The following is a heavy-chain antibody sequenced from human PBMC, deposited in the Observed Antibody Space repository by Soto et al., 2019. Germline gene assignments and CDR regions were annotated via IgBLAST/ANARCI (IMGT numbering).Heavy chain of an antibody. Sequence: QVQLQQWGAGLLKPSETLSLTCAVYGGSFSGYYWSWIRQPPGKGLEWIGEINHSGSTHYNPSIRSRDTISVYTSKNQFSLKRSSLTAADTAVYYCAMRSSSWPLGGCWDDAFDIWGQGTMFTVSS. V-gene: IGHV4-34*01. CDR3: AMRSSSWPLGGCWDDAFDI. CDR2: INHSGST. D-gene: IGHD6-6*01. CDR1: GGSFSGYY. J-gene: IGHJ3*02.